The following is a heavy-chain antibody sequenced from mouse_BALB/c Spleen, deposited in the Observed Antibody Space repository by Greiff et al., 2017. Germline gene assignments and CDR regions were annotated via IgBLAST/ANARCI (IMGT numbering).Heavy chain of an antibody. CDR3: AGGNRYWYFDV. V-gene: IGHV3-2*02. D-gene: IGHD2-1*01. CDR1: GYSITSDYA. CDR2: ISYSGST. J-gene: IGHJ1*01. Sequence: EVKVEESGPGLVKPSQSLSLTCTVTGYSITSDYAWNWIRQFPGNKLEWMGYISYSGSTSYNPSLKSRISITRDTSKNQFFLQLNSVTTEDTATYYCAGGNRYWYFDVWGAGTTVTVSS.